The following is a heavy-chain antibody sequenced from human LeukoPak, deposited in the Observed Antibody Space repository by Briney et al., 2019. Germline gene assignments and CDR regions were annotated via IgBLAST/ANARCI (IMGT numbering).Heavy chain of an antibody. CDR2: ISAYNGNT. V-gene: IGHV1-18*01. CDR3: ARVALKGLYDYVWGSYRYRAFDI. D-gene: IGHD3-16*02. CDR1: GYTFTSYG. J-gene: IGHJ3*02. Sequence: ASVKVSCKASGYTFTSYGISWVRQAPGQGLEWMGWISAYNGNTNYAQKLQGRVTMTTDTSTSTAYMELRSLRAEDTAVYYCARVALKGLYDYVWGSYRYRAFDIWGQGTMVTVSS.